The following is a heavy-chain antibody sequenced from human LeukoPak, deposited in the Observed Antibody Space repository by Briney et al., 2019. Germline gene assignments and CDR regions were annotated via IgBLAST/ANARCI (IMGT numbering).Heavy chain of an antibody. Sequence: GSLRLSCAASGFTFSSYSMNWIRQPPGKGLEWIGSIYYSGSTYYNPSLKSRVTISVDTSKNQFSLKLSSVTAADTAVYYCARRLAAAGPESFDYWGQGTLVTVSS. CDR1: GFTFSSYS. CDR3: ARRLAAAGPESFDY. D-gene: IGHD6-13*01. J-gene: IGHJ4*02. V-gene: IGHV4-39*07. CDR2: IYYSGST.